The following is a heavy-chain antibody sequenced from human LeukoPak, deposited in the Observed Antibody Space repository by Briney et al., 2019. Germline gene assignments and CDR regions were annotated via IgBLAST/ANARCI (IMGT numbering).Heavy chain of an antibody. CDR1: GFTFSSYG. Sequence: PGRSLRLSCAASGFTFSSYGMHWVRQAPGKGLEWVAVIWYDGSNKYYADSVKGRFTISRDNSKNTLYLQMNSLRAEDTAVYYCAKDLINRGRVPGVFDYWGQGTLVTVSS. D-gene: IGHD3-10*01. J-gene: IGHJ4*02. CDR2: IWYDGSNK. CDR3: AKDLINRGRVPGVFDY. V-gene: IGHV3-33*06.